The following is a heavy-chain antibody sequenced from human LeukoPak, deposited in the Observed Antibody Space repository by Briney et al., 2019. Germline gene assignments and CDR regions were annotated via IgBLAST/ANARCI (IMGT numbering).Heavy chain of an antibody. V-gene: IGHV3-74*01. Sequence: GGSLRLSCAASGFTFSSYWMHWVRQAPGKGLVWVSRINSDGSSTSYADSVKGRFTISRDNAKNTLYLQMNSLRAEDTAVYYCAKDLGPSIFGVPSDYWGQGTLVTVSS. CDR2: INSDGSST. D-gene: IGHD3-3*01. CDR1: GFTFSSYW. J-gene: IGHJ4*02. CDR3: AKDLGPSIFGVPSDY.